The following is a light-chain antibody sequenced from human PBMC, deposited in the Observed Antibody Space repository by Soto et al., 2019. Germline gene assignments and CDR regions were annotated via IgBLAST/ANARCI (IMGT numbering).Light chain of an antibody. CDR2: RAS. CDR1: QTISTW. V-gene: IGKV1-5*03. J-gene: IGKJ1*01. CDR3: QQYSSNSA. Sequence: DIQMTQSPSTLSSSLGDRVTITFRASQTISTWLAWYQQKPGKAPKLLIHRASSLGTGVPSRFSGSGSGTEFTLTITSLQPDDFATYYCQQYSSNSAFGPGTKVDIK.